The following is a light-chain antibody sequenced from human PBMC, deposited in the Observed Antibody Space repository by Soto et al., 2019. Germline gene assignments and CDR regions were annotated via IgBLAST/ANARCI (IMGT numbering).Light chain of an antibody. CDR3: SSYTSTSNRV. J-gene: IGLJ2*01. CDR1: SSDVGGYNY. CDR2: DVS. V-gene: IGLV2-14*01. Sequence: QSALTQPASVSGSPGQSITISCTGTSSDVGGYNYVSWYQQHTGKAPKFMINDVSNRPSGVSDRFSGSKSGNTASLTLSGPQAEDEADYYCSSYTSTSNRVLGGRTKLT.